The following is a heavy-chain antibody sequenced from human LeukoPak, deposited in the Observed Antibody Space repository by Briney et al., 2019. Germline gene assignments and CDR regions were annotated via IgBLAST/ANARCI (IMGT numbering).Heavy chain of an antibody. CDR3: ARVGVTYYYGSGSLNWFDP. CDR1: GYTFTSYG. J-gene: IGHJ5*02. D-gene: IGHD3-10*01. CDR2: ISAYNGNT. V-gene: IGHV1-18*01. Sequence: ASVKVSCKASGYTFTSYGISWVRQAPGQGLEWMGWISAYNGNTNYAQKLQGRVTMTTDTSTSTAYMELRSLRSDDTAVYYCARVGVTYYYGSGSLNWFDPWGQGTLVTVSS.